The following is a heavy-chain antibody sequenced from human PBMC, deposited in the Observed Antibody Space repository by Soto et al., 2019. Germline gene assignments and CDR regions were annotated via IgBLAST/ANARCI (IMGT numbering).Heavy chain of an antibody. CDR2: IYYSGSN. CDR3: ARALSSSWYVWFDP. Sequence: PLSVTWTDSGGYMSSGAYYLSWIRQHPGKGLEWIGYIYYSGSNYYNPSLKSRVTISVDTSKKQFSLKLSSVTAADTAVYYCARALSSSWYVWFDPWGQGTLVTGSS. D-gene: IGHD6-13*01. CDR1: GGYMSSGAYY. J-gene: IGHJ5*02. V-gene: IGHV4-31*02.